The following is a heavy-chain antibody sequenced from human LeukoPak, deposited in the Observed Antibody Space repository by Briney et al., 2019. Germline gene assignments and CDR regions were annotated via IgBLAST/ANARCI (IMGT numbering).Heavy chain of an antibody. V-gene: IGHV4-4*07. CDR3: ARVGRVSGLWFGEFADAFDI. J-gene: IGHJ3*02. CDR1: GGSISSYY. Sequence: SETLSLTCTVSGGSISSYYWSWIRQPAGKGLEWIGRIYTSGSTNYNPSLKSRVTMSVDTSKNQFSLKLSSVTAADTAVYYCARVGRVSGLWFGEFADAFDIWGQGTMVTVSS. CDR2: IYTSGST. D-gene: IGHD3-10*01.